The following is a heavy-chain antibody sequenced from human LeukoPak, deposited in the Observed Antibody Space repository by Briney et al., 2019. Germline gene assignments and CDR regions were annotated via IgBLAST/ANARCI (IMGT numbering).Heavy chain of an antibody. D-gene: IGHD3-9*01. Sequence: GGSLRLSCAASGFTFSSYSMNWVRQAPGKGLEWVSSISSSSSYIYYADSVKGRFTISRDNSKNTLYLQMNSLRAEDTAVYYCAKGYYDILTGLGYFDYWGQGTLVTVSS. J-gene: IGHJ4*02. CDR2: ISSSSSYI. V-gene: IGHV3-21*01. CDR1: GFTFSSYS. CDR3: AKGYYDILTGLGYFDY.